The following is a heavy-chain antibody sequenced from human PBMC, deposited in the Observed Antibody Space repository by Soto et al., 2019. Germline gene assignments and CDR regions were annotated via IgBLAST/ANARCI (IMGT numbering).Heavy chain of an antibody. Sequence: GGSLRLSCAVSGFTFSSYGMHWVRQAPGKGLEWVAVIWYDGSNKYYADSVKGRFTISRDNSKNTLYLQMNSLRAEDTAVYYCARDRMTTATFFDYWGQGTLVTVSS. CDR2: IWYDGSNK. CDR1: GFTFSSYG. J-gene: IGHJ4*02. V-gene: IGHV3-33*01. D-gene: IGHD4-17*01. CDR3: ARDRMTTATFFDY.